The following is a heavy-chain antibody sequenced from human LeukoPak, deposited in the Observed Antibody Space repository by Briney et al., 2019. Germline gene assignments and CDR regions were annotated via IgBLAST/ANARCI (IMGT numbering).Heavy chain of an antibody. CDR2: ISYDGSNK. CDR3: AKTRWGGGDYQAFDY. V-gene: IGHV3-30*18. CDR1: GFTFSDYY. D-gene: IGHD4-17*01. J-gene: IGHJ4*02. Sequence: GGSLRLSCAASGFTFSDYYMSWIRQAPGKGLEWVAVISYDGSNKYYADSVKGRFTISRDNSKNTLYLQMNSLRAEDTAVYYCAKTRWGGGDYQAFDYWGQGTLVTVSS.